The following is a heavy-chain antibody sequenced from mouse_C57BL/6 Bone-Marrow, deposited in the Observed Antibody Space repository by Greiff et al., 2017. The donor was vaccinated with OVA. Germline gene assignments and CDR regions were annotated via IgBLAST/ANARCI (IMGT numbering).Heavy chain of an antibody. CDR1: GYTFTSYW. CDR2: IDPSDSYT. J-gene: IGHJ3*01. Sequence: QVQLQQPGAELVMPGASVKLSCKASGYTFTSYWMHWVKQRPGQGLEWIGEIDPSDSYTNYNQKFKGKSTLTVDKSSSTAYMQLSSLTSEDSAVYYCARPPIYDGYYVFAYWGQGTLVTVSA. CDR3: ARPPIYDGYYVFAY. D-gene: IGHD2-3*01. V-gene: IGHV1-69*01.